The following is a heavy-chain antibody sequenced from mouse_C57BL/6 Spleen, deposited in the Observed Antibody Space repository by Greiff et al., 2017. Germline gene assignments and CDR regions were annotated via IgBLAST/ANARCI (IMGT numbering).Heavy chain of an antibody. CDR3: ASLYDGYPAWFAY. CDR1: GYTFTSYG. CDR2: IYPRSGNT. J-gene: IGHJ3*01. V-gene: IGHV1-81*01. Sequence: VQLQQSGAELARPGASVKLSCKASGYTFTSYGIRWVKQRTGQGLEWIGEIYPRSGNTNYNEKFKGKATLTADKSSSTAYMELRSLTSEDSAVYFCASLYDGYPAWFAYWGQGTLVTVSA. D-gene: IGHD2-3*01.